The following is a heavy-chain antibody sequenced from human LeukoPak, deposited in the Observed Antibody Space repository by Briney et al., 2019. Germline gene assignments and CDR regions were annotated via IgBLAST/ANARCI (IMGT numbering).Heavy chain of an antibody. CDR1: GFTFGSYA. CDR2: VSYDGSSI. V-gene: IGHV3-30-3*01. Sequence: GGSLRLSCAGSGFTFGSYALHWVRQAPGKGLQWLAVVSYDGSSIYYADSVKGRFTISRDNSKNTLYLQMNSLRTEDTAVYYCARDPRHLVAPCALDYWGQGTLVTVSS. J-gene: IGHJ4*02. CDR3: ARDPRHLVAPCALDY. D-gene: IGHD2-15*01.